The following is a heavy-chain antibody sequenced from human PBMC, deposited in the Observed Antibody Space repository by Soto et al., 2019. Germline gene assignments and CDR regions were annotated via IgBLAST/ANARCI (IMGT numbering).Heavy chain of an antibody. CDR1: GYSFTSYW. CDR3: ARLPADIVVVVAATPERYYYGMDV. Sequence: PGESLKISCKGSGYSFTSYWIGWVRQMPGKGLEWMGIIYPGDSDTRYSPSFQGQVTISADKSISTAYLQWSSLKASDTAMYYCARLPADIVVVVAATPERYYYGMDVWGQGTTVTVSS. D-gene: IGHD2-15*01. V-gene: IGHV5-51*01. J-gene: IGHJ6*02. CDR2: IYPGDSDT.